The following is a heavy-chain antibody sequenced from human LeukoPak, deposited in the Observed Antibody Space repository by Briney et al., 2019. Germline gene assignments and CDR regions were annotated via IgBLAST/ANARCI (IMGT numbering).Heavy chain of an antibody. CDR2: IKQDGREQ. CDR1: GFTQSSFW. J-gene: IGHJ1*01. Sequence: GGSLRLSCAASGFTQSSFWMHCARQAPGKAMEGVANIKQDGREQYYVDSVKGRFTISRDNAKNSLYLQMNNLRDEDTAVYYCARDWAPKYASGNYYITPPGYWGQGALVTVSS. D-gene: IGHD3-10*01. V-gene: IGHV3-7*03. CDR3: ARDWAPKYASGNYYITPPGY.